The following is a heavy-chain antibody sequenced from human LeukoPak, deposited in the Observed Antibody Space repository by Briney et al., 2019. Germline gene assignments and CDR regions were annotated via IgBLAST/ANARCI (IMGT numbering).Heavy chain of an antibody. CDR1: GYTFTGYY. CDR2: INPNSGGT. CDR3: ARVKEPYSSSWPY. Sequence: ASVKVSCKASGYTFTGYYMHWVRQAPEQGLKWMGRINPNSGGTNYAQKFQGRVTMTRDTSISTAYMELSRLRSDDTAVYYCARVKEPYSSSWPYWGQGTLVTVSS. J-gene: IGHJ4*02. V-gene: IGHV1-2*06. D-gene: IGHD6-13*01.